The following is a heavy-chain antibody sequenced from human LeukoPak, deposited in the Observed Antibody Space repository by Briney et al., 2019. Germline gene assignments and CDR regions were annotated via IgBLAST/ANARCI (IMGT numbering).Heavy chain of an antibody. CDR2: INTNTGNP. V-gene: IGHV7-4-1*02. D-gene: IGHD3-16*01. Sequence: ASVKVSCKASGNTFTSYAMNWVRQAPGQGLEWMGWINTNTGNPTYAQGFTGRFVFSLDSSVSTAYLQISSLKAEDTAVYYCAKGVNDAFDIWGQGQWSPSLQ. CDR1: GNTFTSYA. J-gene: IGHJ3*02. CDR3: AKGVNDAFDI.